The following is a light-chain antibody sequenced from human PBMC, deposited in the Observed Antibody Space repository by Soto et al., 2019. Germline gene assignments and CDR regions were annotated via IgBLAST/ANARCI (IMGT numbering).Light chain of an antibody. CDR3: QVWDSSTGV. Sequence: SYELTQPLSVSVALGQTARITRGGNNIGSKNVHWYQQKPGQAPVLVIYRDSNRPSGIPERFSGSNSGNTATLTISRAQAGDEADYYCQVWDSSTGVFGGGTKVTVL. CDR1: NIGSKN. V-gene: IGLV3-9*01. CDR2: RDS. J-gene: IGLJ2*01.